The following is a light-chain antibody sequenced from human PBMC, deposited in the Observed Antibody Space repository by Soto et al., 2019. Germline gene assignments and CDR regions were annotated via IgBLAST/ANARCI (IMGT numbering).Light chain of an antibody. CDR1: QSVSSSY. Sequence: EIVLTQSPGTLSLSPGERATLSCRASQSVSSSYLAWYQQKPGQAPRLLIYGASSRATGIPDRFSGSGSGTDFTLTISRLEPEDFAVYYCQQSGSSPPETFGQGTRLEIK. CDR2: GAS. V-gene: IGKV3-20*01. CDR3: QQSGSSPPET. J-gene: IGKJ5*01.